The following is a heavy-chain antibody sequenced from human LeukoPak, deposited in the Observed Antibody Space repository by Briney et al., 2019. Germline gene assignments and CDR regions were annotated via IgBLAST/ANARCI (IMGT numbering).Heavy chain of an antibody. CDR3: VRIRGYSYGDY. Sequence: SGLKLVNHTQTHTLTCPFSGFLLKTSGMWVGWIRQPHPKTVGWLSRIDWDNDKFYSTSLKTRLTISKDTPKHQVVLTMTNMDPVDTGTYYCVRIRGYSYGDYWGQGSLVSV. D-gene: IGHD5-18*01. V-gene: IGHV2-70*16. J-gene: IGHJ4*02. CDR2: IDWDNDK. CDR1: GFLLKTSGMW.